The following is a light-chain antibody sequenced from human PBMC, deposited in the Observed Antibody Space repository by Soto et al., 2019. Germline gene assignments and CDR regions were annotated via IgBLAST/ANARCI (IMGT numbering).Light chain of an antibody. CDR3: QHYNSYPLT. Sequence: IQLTQSPSSLSASIGDRVIITCRASQDITTALAWYQQKPGRAPKVLVYDASTLESGVPSRFSGSGSGTDFTLAISSLQPADFATYLCQHYNSYPLTFGQGTRLEIK. J-gene: IGKJ5*01. CDR1: QDITTA. V-gene: IGKV1-13*02. CDR2: DAS.